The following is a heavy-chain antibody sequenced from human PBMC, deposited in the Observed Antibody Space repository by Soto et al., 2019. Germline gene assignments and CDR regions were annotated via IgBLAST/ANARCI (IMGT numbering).Heavy chain of an antibody. D-gene: IGHD6-13*01. Sequence: EVQLVDSGGGLVKPGGSLRLSCAASGFTFSSYTMNWVRQAPGKGLEWVSSVSSSSTYIYYADSVKGRFTISRDNAKNSLYLQMNSLRAEDTAIYYCARGSHSTTWYGGQFDYWGQGTLVTVS. CDR3: ARGSHSTTWYGGQFDY. V-gene: IGHV3-21*01. CDR1: GFTFSSYT. CDR2: VSSSSTYI. J-gene: IGHJ4*02.